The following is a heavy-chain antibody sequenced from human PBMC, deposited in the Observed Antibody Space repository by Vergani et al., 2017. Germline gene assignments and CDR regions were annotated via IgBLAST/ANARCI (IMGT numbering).Heavy chain of an antibody. CDR1: GYTFTNDW. J-gene: IGHJ4*02. CDR3: AKHADLDTAID. Sequence: EVQLVQSGAEVKKPGESLKISCRGSGYTFTNDWIGWVRQMPGKGLEWMGIIYPEDSDTRYSPSFQGQVTISVDKSISTAYLQWSSLKASDTAMYYCAKHADLDTAIDWGQGTLVTVSS. V-gene: IGHV5-51*01. D-gene: IGHD5-18*01. CDR2: IYPEDSDT.